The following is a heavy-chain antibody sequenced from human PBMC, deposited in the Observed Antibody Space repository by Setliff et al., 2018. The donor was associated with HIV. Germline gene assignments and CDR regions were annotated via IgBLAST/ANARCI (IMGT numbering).Heavy chain of an antibody. V-gene: IGHV1-18*04. D-gene: IGHD3-22*01. CDR1: GYSFTAYY. CDR2: IRNYNGNT. J-gene: IGHJ5*02. Sequence: ASVKVSCKASGYSFTAYYIHFVRQAPGQGLEWMGWIRNYNGNTNYAQKLQGRVTMTTDTSTRTAYMELSSLRSEDTAVYYCARDRITMIVVGRQTGWFDPWGQGTLVTVSS. CDR3: ARDRITMIVVGRQTGWFDP.